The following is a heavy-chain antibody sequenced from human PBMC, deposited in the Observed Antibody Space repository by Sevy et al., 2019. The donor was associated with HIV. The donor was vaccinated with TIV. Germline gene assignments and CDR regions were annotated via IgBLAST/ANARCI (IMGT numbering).Heavy chain of an antibody. V-gene: IGHV3-30-3*01. J-gene: IGHJ4*02. CDR3: ARDAGDYGGNIIDY. CDR2: ISYDGSNK. Sequence: GGSLRLSCAASGFTFSSNAMHWVLQAPGKGLEWVAVISYDGSNKYYADSGKGRFTISRDNSKNTLYLQMNSLRGEDTAVYYCARDAGDYGGNIIDYWGQGTLVTVSS. D-gene: IGHD4-17*01. CDR1: GFTFSSNA.